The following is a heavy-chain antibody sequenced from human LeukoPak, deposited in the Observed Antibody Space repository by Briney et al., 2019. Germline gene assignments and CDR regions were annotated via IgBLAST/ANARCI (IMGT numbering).Heavy chain of an antibody. J-gene: IGHJ4*02. Sequence: GGSLRLSCAASGFTFSSSWMTWVRQAPGKGLEWVANIKQDGSEKYYVDFVKGRFTISRDNAKNSLYLQMNSLRAEDTAVYYCVSSRGLGHWGQGTLVTVSS. V-gene: IGHV3-7*01. CDR1: GFTFSSSW. CDR2: IKQDGSEK. CDR3: VSSRGLGH. D-gene: IGHD2-2*01.